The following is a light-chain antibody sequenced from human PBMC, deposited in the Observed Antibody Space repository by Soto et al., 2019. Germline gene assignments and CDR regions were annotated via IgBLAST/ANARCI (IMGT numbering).Light chain of an antibody. CDR1: SGHSSYA. CDR2: LNSDGSH. Sequence: QLVLTQSPSASASLGASVKLTCTLSSGHSSYAIAWHQQQPEKGPRYLMKLNSDGSHSKGDKIPVRFSGSSSGAERYLTISSLHSEDEADYYCQTWGAGIWVFGGGTKLTVL. V-gene: IGLV4-69*01. CDR3: QTWGAGIWV. J-gene: IGLJ3*02.